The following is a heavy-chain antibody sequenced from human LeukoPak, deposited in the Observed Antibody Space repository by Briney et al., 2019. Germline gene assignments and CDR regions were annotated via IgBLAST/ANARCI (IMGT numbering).Heavy chain of an antibody. CDR3: ARFRDGYSSSWYGYFDY. V-gene: IGHV4-59*01. Sequence: PSETLSLTCTVSGGSISSYYWSWIRQPPGKGLEWIGYIYYSGSTNYNPSLKSRVTISVDTSKNQFSLKLSSVTAADTAVYYCARFRDGYSSSWYGYFDYWGQGTLVTVSS. D-gene: IGHD6-13*01. CDR2: IYYSGST. J-gene: IGHJ4*02. CDR1: GGSISSYY.